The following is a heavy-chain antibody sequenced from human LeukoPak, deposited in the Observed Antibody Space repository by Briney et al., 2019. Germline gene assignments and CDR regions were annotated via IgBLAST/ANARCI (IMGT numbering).Heavy chain of an antibody. CDR1: GYTFTSYD. V-gene: IGHV1-8*03. J-gene: IGHJ4*02. CDR2: MNPNSGNT. CDR3: ARGGGYCSSTSCYTVDY. D-gene: IGHD2-2*02. Sequence: ASVKASCKASGYTFTSYDINWVRQATGQGLEWMGWMNPNSGNTGYAQKLQGRVTITRNTSISTAYMELSSLRSEDTAVYYCARGGGYCSSTSCYTVDYWGQGTLVTVSS.